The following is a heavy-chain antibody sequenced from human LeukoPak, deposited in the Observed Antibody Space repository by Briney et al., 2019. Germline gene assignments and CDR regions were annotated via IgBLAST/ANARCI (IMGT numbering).Heavy chain of an antibody. D-gene: IGHD5-24*01. CDR3: VRDGDDFNFDY. J-gene: IGHJ4*02. Sequence: GGSLRLSCAASGFTFRSYWMHWVRQPPGKGLEWVSRVIRHGSFTNYADSVKGRFTISRDNAKNTLYLQMSSLRAEDTAVYFCVRDGDDFNFDYWGQGSPVTVSS. V-gene: IGHV3-74*01. CDR2: VIRHGSFT. CDR1: GFTFRSYW.